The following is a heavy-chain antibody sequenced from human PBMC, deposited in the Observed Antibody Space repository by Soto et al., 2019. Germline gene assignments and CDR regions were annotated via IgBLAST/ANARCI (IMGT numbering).Heavy chain of an antibody. Sequence: QVTLKESGPVLVKPTETLTLTCTVSGFSLSNARMGVSWIRQPPGKALEWLAHVFSNDEKSYSTSLKSRLTTSKDTSKSQVVLTMTNMDPVDTATYSCVREYSSGGIDYLGQGTLVTVSS. J-gene: IGHJ4*02. V-gene: IGHV2-26*01. D-gene: IGHD6-19*01. CDR3: VREYSSGGIDY. CDR2: VFSNDEK. CDR1: GFSLSNARMG.